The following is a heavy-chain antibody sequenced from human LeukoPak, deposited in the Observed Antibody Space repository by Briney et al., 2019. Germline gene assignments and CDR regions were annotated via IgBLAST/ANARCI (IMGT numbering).Heavy chain of an antibody. J-gene: IGHJ5*02. CDR3: ARDGDYDFWSGPIINWFDP. V-gene: IGHV4-38-2*02. CDR2: IYHSGST. Sequence: PSETLSLTCTVSGYSISSGYYWGWSRPPPGKGREWIGIIYHSGSTYYNPSLKSRVTISVAPSKNQFSLKLSSVTAADTAVYYCARDGDYDFWSGPIINWFDPWGQGTLVTVSS. D-gene: IGHD3-3*01. CDR1: GYSISSGYY.